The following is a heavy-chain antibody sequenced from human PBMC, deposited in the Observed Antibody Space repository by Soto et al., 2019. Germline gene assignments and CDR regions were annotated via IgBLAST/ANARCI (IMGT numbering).Heavy chain of an antibody. V-gene: IGHV3-48*01. D-gene: IGHD6-19*01. CDR1: GFTFSSYG. CDR2: ISSSSSTI. CDR3: AREQEGSGWLNGFDY. J-gene: IGHJ4*02. Sequence: GGSLRLSCAAFGFTFSSYGMHWVRQAPGKGLEWVSYISSSSSTIYYADSVKGRFTISRDNAKNSLYLQMNSLRAEDTAVYYCAREQEGSGWLNGFDYWGQGTLVTVSS.